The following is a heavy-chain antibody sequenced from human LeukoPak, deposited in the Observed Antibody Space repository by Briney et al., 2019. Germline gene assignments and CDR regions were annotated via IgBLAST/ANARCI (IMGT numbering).Heavy chain of an antibody. Sequence: GGSLKLSCAASGFSFSDSPMHWVRQASGKGLEWVGRVRDRANSYATGYAASVEGRFTISRDDSENTAYLQMISLIIEDTAVYYCTRQRPQTGTFDYWGQGVLVTVSS. J-gene: IGHJ4*02. V-gene: IGHV3-73*01. CDR2: VRDRANSYAT. D-gene: IGHD3-9*01. CDR1: GFSFSDSP. CDR3: TRQRPQTGTFDY.